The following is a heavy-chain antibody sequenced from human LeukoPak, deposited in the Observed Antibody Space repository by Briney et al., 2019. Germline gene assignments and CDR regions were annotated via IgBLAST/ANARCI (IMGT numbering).Heavy chain of an antibody. Sequence: PGGPLRLSCAASGFTFGTHAMNWVRQAPGKGLEWVAVISYDGSDKYYTDSVKGRFTISRDNSKNTLYLQMNSLTGDDTAVYYCARDSSGYGSSWYNWFDPWGQGTLVTVSS. CDR2: ISYDGSDK. V-gene: IGHV3-30*10. CDR3: ARDSSGYGSSWYNWFDP. J-gene: IGHJ5*02. CDR1: GFTFGTHA. D-gene: IGHD6-6*01.